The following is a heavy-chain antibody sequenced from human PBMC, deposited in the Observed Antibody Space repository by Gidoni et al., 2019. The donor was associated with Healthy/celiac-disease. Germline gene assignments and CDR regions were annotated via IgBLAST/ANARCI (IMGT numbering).Heavy chain of an antibody. CDR1: GYTLTELS. CDR3: ATPSDYDILTGYYRFDY. V-gene: IGHV1-24*01. Sequence: QVQLVQSGAEVKQPGASVKVSCQVSGYTLTELSMHGVRQAPGKGLEWMGGFDPEDGETIYAQKFQGRVTMTEDTSTDTAYRELSSLRSEDTAVYYCATPSDYDILTGYYRFDYWGQGTLVTVSS. J-gene: IGHJ4*02. D-gene: IGHD3-9*01. CDR2: FDPEDGET.